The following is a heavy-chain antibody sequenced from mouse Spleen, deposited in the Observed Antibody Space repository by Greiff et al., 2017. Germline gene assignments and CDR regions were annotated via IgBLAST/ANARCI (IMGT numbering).Heavy chain of an antibody. CDR1: GYTFTDYE. D-gene: IGHD4-1*01. J-gene: IGHJ4*01. Sequence: QVQLQQSGAELVRPGASVTLSCKASGYTFTDYEMHWVKQTPVHGLEWIGAIDPETGGTAYNQKFKGKAILTADKSSSTAYMELRSLTSEDSAVYYCTRWEKGDAMDYWGQGTSVTVSS. CDR3: TRWEKGDAMDY. CDR2: IDPETGGT. V-gene: IGHV1-15*01.